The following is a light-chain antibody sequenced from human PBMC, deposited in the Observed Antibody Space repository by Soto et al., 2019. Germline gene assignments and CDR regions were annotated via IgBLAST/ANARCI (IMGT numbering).Light chain of an antibody. CDR1: QIIANN. J-gene: IGKJ1*01. V-gene: IGKV3-15*01. Sequence: EIVMMQSPATLSVSPGERATLSCRASQIIANNLAWYQQKPGQAPRLLIYGASTRAPGIPARFSGSGSGTEFTLTISSLQSEDFAIYYCQHYNNWPPWTFGQGTNVDIK. CDR2: GAS. CDR3: QHYNNWPPWT.